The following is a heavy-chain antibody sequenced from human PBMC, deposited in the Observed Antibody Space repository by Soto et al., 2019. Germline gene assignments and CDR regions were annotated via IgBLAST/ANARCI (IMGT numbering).Heavy chain of an antibody. CDR3: AKVGDCSSTSCYASFDY. J-gene: IGHJ4*02. D-gene: IGHD2-2*01. CDR1: GFTFSSYA. V-gene: IGHV3-23*01. CDR2: ISGSGGST. Sequence: GSLRLSCAASGFTFSSYAMSWVRQAPGKGLEWVSAISGSGGSTYYADSVKGRFTISRDNSKNTLYLQMNSLRAEDTAVYYCAKVGDCSSTSCYASFDYWGQGTLVTGSS.